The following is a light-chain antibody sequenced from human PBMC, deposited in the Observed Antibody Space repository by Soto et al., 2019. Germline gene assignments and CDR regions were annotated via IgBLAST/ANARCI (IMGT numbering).Light chain of an antibody. J-gene: IGKJ1*01. V-gene: IGKV1-5*03. Sequence: DSQMTQSPSTLSGSVGDRFTITCRASQTISSWLAWYQQKPGKAPKLLIYKASTLKSGVPSRFSGSGSGTEFTLTISSLQPDDFATYYCQQYNNYPRTFGQGTKVDIK. CDR3: QQYNNYPRT. CDR1: QTISSW. CDR2: KAS.